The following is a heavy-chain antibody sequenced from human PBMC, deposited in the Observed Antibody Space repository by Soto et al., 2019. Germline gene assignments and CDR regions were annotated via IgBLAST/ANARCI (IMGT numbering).Heavy chain of an antibody. J-gene: IGHJ4*02. D-gene: IGHD3-22*01. CDR2: IIPIFGTA. V-gene: IGHV1-69*12. CDR1: GGTFSSYA. CDR3: ARSASYYDSSVVLGY. Sequence: QVQLVQSGAEVKKPGSSVKVSCKASGGTFSSYAISWVRQAPGQGLEWMGGIIPIFGTANYAQKFQGRVTIXEDXSXITAYMELSSLRSEDTAVYYCARSASYYDSSVVLGYWGQGTLVTVSS.